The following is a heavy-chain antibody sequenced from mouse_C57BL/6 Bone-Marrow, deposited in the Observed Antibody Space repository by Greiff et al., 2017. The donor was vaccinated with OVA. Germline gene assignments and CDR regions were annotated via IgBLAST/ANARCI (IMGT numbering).Heavy chain of an antibody. CDR2: SRNNANDYTT. CDR1: GFTFSDFY. V-gene: IGHV7-1*01. CDR3: ARDGGRIYYGNYWFAY. D-gene: IGHD2-1*01. Sequence: EVMLVESGGGLVQSGRSLRLSCATSGFTFSDFYMEWVRQAPGKGLEWIAASRNNANDYTTEYSAYVKGRFIVSRDTSQSILYLQMNALRAEDTAIYYCARDGGRIYYGNYWFAYWGQGTLVTVSA. J-gene: IGHJ3*01.